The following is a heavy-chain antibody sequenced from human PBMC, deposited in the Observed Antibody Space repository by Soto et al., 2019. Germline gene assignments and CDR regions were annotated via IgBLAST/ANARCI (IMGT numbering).Heavy chain of an antibody. V-gene: IGHV3-23*01. Sequence: EVQLLESGGGLVQPGGSLRLSCAASGFTFSSYAMSWVRQAPGKGLEWVSAISGSGGSTYYADSVKGRFTISRDNSKNTLNLQMNSLRAEDTAVYYCAKDPKPLYYDFWPVENWFDPWGQGTLVTVSS. CDR2: ISGSGGST. CDR3: AKDPKPLYYDFWPVENWFDP. J-gene: IGHJ5*02. D-gene: IGHD3-3*01. CDR1: GFTFSSYA.